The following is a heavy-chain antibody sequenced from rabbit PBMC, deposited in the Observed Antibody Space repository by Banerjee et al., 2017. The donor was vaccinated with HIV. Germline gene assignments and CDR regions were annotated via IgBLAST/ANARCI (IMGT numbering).Heavy chain of an antibody. J-gene: IGHJ4*01. CDR3: ARGTYGYAGYAPNL. CDR2: IDPVSVRT. Sequence: QQQLVESGGGLVQPGGSLKLSCKASGFDFSSYGVSWVRQAPGKGLDWIGYIDPVSVRTHYASWVNGRFTTSSNTNQNTVSLQMNSLTAADTATYFCARGTYGYAGYAPNLWGQGTLVTVS. D-gene: IGHD6-1*01. V-gene: IGHV1S47*01. CDR1: GFDFSSYG.